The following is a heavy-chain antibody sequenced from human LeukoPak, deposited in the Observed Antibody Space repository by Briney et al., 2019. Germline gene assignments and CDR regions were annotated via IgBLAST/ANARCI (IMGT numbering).Heavy chain of an antibody. Sequence: SETLSLTCTVSGGSINSGTYYWGWIRQSPGKGLEWIGSIDSSGNTFYSPSLKSRVTISIDTSKNQFSLKVNSVTAADTAVYYCARHKYSSQNSDGFDIWGQGTMVTVSS. J-gene: IGHJ3*02. CDR2: IDSSGNT. CDR1: GGSINSGTYY. V-gene: IGHV4-39*01. CDR3: ARHKYSSQNSDGFDI. D-gene: IGHD2-15*01.